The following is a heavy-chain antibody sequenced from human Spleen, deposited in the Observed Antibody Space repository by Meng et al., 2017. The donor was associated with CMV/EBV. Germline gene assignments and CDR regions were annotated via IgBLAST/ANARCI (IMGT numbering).Heavy chain of an antibody. CDR1: GYTFSGYH. V-gene: IGHV1-2*02. D-gene: IGHD3-10*01. CDR3: ARPYYGSGSFEH. CDR2: ISPHGGGT. Sequence: SCKASGYTFSGYHVHWVRQAPGQGLEWMGWISPHGGGTKYSQRFQGRVTMTTDTSISTAYMELTRLRSDDTAIYYCARPYYGSGSFEHWGRGTLVTVSS. J-gene: IGHJ4*02.